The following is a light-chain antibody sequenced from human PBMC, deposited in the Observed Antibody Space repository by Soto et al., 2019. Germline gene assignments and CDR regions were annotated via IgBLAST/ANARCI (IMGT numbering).Light chain of an antibody. V-gene: IGLV2-14*01. J-gene: IGLJ1*01. CDR1: GSDVGGYNY. CDR3: SSYTSSTPFYV. Sequence: QSALTQPASVSGSPGQSITISCTGTGSDVGGYNYVSWYQHHPGKAPKLMIYDVSNRPSGVSDRFSGSKSGNTASLTISGLQAEDEADYYISSYTSSTPFYVFGTGTKLTVL. CDR2: DVS.